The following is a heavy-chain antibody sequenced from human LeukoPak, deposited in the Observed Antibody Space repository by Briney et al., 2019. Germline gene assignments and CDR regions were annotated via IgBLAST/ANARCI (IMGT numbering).Heavy chain of an antibody. Sequence: SETLSLTCTVSGGSISSYYWSWIRQPPGKGLEWIGYIYYSGSTNYNPSLKSRVTISVDTSKNQFSLKLSSVTAADTAVYYCARFSGYSHGYYFDYWGQGTLVTVSS. V-gene: IGHV4-59*01. D-gene: IGHD5-18*01. J-gene: IGHJ4*02. CDR3: ARFSGYSHGYYFDY. CDR1: GGSISSYY. CDR2: IYYSGST.